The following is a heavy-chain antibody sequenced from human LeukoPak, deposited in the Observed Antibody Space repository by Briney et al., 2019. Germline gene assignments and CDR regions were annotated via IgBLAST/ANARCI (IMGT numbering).Heavy chain of an antibody. CDR3: ARGGEVVVAASDY. CDR1: GFTFSSYS. V-gene: IGHV3-48*01. Sequence: PGGSLRLSCAASGFTFSSYSMNWVRQAPGKGLEWVSYISSSSSTIYYADSVKGRFTISRDNAKNSLYLQMNSLRAEDTAVYYCARGGEVVVAASDYWGQGTLVTVSS. J-gene: IGHJ4*02. D-gene: IGHD2-15*01. CDR2: ISSSSSTI.